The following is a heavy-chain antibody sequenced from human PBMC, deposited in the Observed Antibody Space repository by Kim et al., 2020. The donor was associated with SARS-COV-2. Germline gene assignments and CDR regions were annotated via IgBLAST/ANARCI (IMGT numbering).Heavy chain of an antibody. D-gene: IGHD6-13*01. CDR2: GTT. CDR3: ARRAAALDY. Sequence: GTTYYNPSLKSRVTISVDTSKNQFSLKLSSVTAADTAVYYCARRAAALDYWGQGTLVTVSS. J-gene: IGHJ4*02. V-gene: IGHV4-39*01.